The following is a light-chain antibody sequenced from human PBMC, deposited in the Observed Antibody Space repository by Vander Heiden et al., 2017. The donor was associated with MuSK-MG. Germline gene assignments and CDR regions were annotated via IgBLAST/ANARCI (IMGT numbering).Light chain of an antibody. CDR1: SSDIGAYDY. CDR2: EVS. CDR3: SSYAGGNRLPV. J-gene: IGLJ1*01. Sequence: QSALTQPPSASGSPGQSVTFSCTGTSSDIGAYDYVSWYQQHPGTSPKLIIYEVSKRPSGVPARFSGSKSGNAASLTVSGLQAEDEADYFCSSYAGGNRLPVFGTGTTVTVL. V-gene: IGLV2-8*01.